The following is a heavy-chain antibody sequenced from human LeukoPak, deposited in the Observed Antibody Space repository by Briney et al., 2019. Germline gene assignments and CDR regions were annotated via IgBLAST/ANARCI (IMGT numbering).Heavy chain of an antibody. CDR2: IYPGDSDT. V-gene: IGHV5-51*01. J-gene: IGHJ6*02. Sequence: GGSLKISCKGSGYSFTSYWIGWVRQMPGKGLEWIGIIYPGDSDTRYSPSFEGQVTISADKSISTAYLQWSSLKASDTAMYYCARRGIVASYGMDVWGQGTTVTVSS. CDR3: ARRGIVASYGMDV. D-gene: IGHD5-12*01. CDR1: GYSFTSYW.